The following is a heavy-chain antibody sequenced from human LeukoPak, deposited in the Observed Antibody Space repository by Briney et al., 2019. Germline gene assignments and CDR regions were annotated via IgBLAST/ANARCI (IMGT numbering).Heavy chain of an antibody. CDR1: GFTFSDYY. CDR3: ARSTAKGSRDAFDI. Sequence: GGSLRLSCAASGFTFSDYYMSWIRQAPGKGLEWVSYISSSGSTIYYADSVKGRFIISRDNAKNSLYLQMNSLRAEDTAVYYCARSTAKGSRDAFDIWGQGTMVTVSS. V-gene: IGHV3-11*04. CDR2: ISSSGSTI. J-gene: IGHJ3*02.